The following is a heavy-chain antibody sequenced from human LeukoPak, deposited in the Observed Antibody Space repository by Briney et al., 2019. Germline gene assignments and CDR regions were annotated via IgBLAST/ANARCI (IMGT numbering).Heavy chain of an antibody. D-gene: IGHD3-3*01. CDR3: ARDSPTIFVYYYCYGMDV. Sequence: GGSLRLSCAASGFTFSSYWMSWVRQAPGKGLEWVANIKQDGSEKYYVDSVKGRFTISRDNAKNSLYLQMNGLRAEDTAVYYCARDSPTIFVYYYCYGMDVWGQGTTVTVSS. CDR2: IKQDGSEK. V-gene: IGHV3-7*01. J-gene: IGHJ6*02. CDR1: GFTFSSYW.